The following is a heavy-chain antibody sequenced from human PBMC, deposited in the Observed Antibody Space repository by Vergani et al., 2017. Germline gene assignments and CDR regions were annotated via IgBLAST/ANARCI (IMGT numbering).Heavy chain of an antibody. CDR3: ARVRQLGIYYYYYGMDV. V-gene: IGHV3-7*02. CDR2: IKQDGSEK. Sequence: EVQLVESGGGLVQPGGSLRLSCAASRFTFSSYWMSWVRQAPGKGLEWVANIKQDGSEKYYVDSVKGRFTISRDNAKNSLYLQMNSLRAEDTAVYYCARVRQLGIYYYYYGMDVWGQGTTVTGSS. J-gene: IGHJ6*02. D-gene: IGHD6-13*01. CDR1: RFTFSSYW.